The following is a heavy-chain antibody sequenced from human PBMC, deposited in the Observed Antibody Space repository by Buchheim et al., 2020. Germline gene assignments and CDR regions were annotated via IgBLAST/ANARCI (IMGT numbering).Heavy chain of an antibody. CDR3: ARETGAYSV. V-gene: IGHV3-7*01. CDR1: GFTSSSSW. D-gene: IGHD4-11*01. CDR2: INQDGSEK. J-gene: IGHJ4*02. Sequence: EVQLVESGGGLVQPGGSLRLSCSASGFTSSSSWMAWVRQAPGKGLEWVATINQDGSEKNYVDSVKGRFTISRDKAKNSLYLQMNSLRAEDTAVYYCARETGAYSVWGQGTL.